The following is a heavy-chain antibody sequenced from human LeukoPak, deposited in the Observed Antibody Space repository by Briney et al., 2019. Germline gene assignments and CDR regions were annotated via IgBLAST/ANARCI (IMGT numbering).Heavy chain of an antibody. Sequence: SETLSLTCAVYGGSFSGYYWSWIRQPPGKGLEWIGEINHSGSTNYNPALKSRVTISVDTSKNQFSLKLSSVTAVDTAVYYCAGARGPSDYWGQGTLVTVSS. J-gene: IGHJ4*02. CDR3: AGARGPSDY. CDR1: GGSFSGYY. CDR2: INHSGST. V-gene: IGHV4-34*01.